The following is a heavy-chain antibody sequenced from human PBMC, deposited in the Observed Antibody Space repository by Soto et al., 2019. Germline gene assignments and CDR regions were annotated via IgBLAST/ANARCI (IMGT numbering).Heavy chain of an antibody. V-gene: IGHV4-4*02. CDR3: ARWWRENYDFWSGYPYYYYMDV. Sequence: PSETLSLTCAVSGGSISSSNWWSWVRQPPGKGLEWIGEIYHSGSTNYNPSLKSRVAISVDKSKNQFSLKLSSVTAADTAVYYCARWWRENYDFWSGYPYYYYMDVWGKGTTVTVSS. D-gene: IGHD3-3*01. J-gene: IGHJ6*03. CDR2: IYHSGST. CDR1: GGSISSSNW.